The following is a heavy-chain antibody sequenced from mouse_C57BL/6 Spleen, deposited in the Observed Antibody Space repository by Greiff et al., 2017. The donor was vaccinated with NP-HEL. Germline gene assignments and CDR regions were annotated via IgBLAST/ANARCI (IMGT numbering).Heavy chain of an antibody. J-gene: IGHJ1*03. CDR2: INPYNGYT. CDR1: GYSFTGYF. CDR3: ARYYGSSFYWYFDV. V-gene: IGHV1-20*01. Sequence: VQLQQSGPELVKPGDSVKISCKASGYSFTGYFMNWVMQSHGKSLEWIGRINPYNGYTFYNQKFKGKATLTVDQSSSTAHMELRSLTSEDSAVYYCARYYGSSFYWYFDVWGTGTTVTVSS. D-gene: IGHD1-1*01.